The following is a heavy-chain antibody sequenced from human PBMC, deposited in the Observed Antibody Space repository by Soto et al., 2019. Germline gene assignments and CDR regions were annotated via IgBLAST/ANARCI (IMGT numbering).Heavy chain of an antibody. CDR1: GGSISSGDYY. CDR2: IYYSGST. J-gene: IGHJ4*02. V-gene: IGHV4-30-4*01. Sequence: PSETLSLTCTVSGGSISSGDYYWSWIRQPPGKGLEWIGYIYYSGSTYYNPSLKSRVTISVDTSKNQFSLKLSSVTAADTAVYYCAREAYYYDSPLINWGQGTLVTVS. D-gene: IGHD3-22*01. CDR3: AREAYYYDSPLIN.